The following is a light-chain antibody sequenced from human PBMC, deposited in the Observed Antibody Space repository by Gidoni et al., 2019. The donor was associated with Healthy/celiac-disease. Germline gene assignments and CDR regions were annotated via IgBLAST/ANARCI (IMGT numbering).Light chain of an antibody. J-gene: IGKJ2*01. CDR2: DVS. Sequence: DIQMTQSPSTLSASVGDRVTITCRVIHSISSWLAWYHQKPGKAPKLLIYDVSSLESGVQSRLSGSGSGTEFTLTISSLQPDDFATYYCQQYNSYSYTFGQGTKLEIK. V-gene: IGKV1-5*01. CDR3: QQYNSYSYT. CDR1: HSISSW.